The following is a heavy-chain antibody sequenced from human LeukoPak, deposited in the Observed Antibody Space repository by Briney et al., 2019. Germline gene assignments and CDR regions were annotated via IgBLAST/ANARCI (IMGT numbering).Heavy chain of an antibody. Sequence: TASETLSLTCAVSGYSISSGYYWGWLRQPPGKGLEWMGSIYHSGSTYYNPSLKSRVTISVDTSKNQVSLKLSAVAAADTAVYYCARDRGVWYFDLWGRGTLVIVSS. D-gene: IGHD3-10*01. V-gene: IGHV4-38-2*02. CDR3: ARDRGVWYFDL. CDR1: GYSISSGYY. CDR2: IYHSGST. J-gene: IGHJ2*01.